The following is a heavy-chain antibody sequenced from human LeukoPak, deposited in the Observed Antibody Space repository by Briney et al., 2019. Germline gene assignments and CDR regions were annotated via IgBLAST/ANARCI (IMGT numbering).Heavy chain of an antibody. D-gene: IGHD6-13*01. J-gene: IGHJ4*02. Sequence: GGSLRLSCPVSGITFSGYWVHWVRQAPGKGLVWVSRIRDDWTTTTYADFVKGRFTISKDNSKNTVYLQMNSLRIEDTAVYYCASTSSWYGGREWAHYFDYWGQGTLVTVSS. V-gene: IGHV3-74*01. CDR3: ASTSSWYGGREWAHYFDY. CDR2: IRDDWTTT. CDR1: GITFSGYW.